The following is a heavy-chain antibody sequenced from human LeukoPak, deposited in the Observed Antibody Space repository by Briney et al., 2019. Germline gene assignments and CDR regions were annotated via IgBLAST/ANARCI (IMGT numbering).Heavy chain of an antibody. CDR2: INHSGST. D-gene: IGHD3-9*01. Sequence: SETLSLTCAVYGGSFSGYYWSWIRQPPGKGLEWIGEINHSGSTNYNPSLKSRVTISVDTSKNQFSLKLSSVTAADTAVYYCARAPGYYDILTGYYPIAFDIWGQGTMVTVSS. CDR1: GGSFSGYY. J-gene: IGHJ3*02. V-gene: IGHV4-34*01. CDR3: ARAPGYYDILTGYYPIAFDI.